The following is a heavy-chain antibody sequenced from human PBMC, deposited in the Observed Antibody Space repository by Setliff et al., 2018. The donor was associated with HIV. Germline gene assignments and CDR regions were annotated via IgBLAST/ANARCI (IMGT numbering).Heavy chain of an antibody. CDR2: SYYSGNT. CDR1: GGSISSSNYY. CDR3: ARQGGYSGYGFYYYYYYMDV. Sequence: SETLSLTCTVSGGSISSSNYYWGWIRQPPGKGLEWIWSSYYSGNTYYNPSLKSRVTISVDTSKNQFSLKLSSVTAADTAVYYCARQGGYSGYGFYYYYYYMDVWGKGTTVTVSS. D-gene: IGHD5-12*01. J-gene: IGHJ6*03. V-gene: IGHV4-39*01.